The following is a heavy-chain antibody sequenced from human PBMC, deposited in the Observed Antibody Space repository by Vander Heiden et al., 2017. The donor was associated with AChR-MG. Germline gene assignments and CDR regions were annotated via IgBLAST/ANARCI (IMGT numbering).Heavy chain of an antibody. D-gene: IGHD3-22*01. Sequence: EVQLVESGGGLVQPGGSLRPSCAASGFPFSSYSMNWVRQAPGKGLEWVSYISSSSSTIYYADSVKGRFTISRDNAKNSLYLQMNSLRDEDTAVYYCARDLGGQVYYYDSSGYYSYWGQGTLVTVSS. CDR2: ISSSSSTI. V-gene: IGHV3-48*02. CDR1: GFPFSSYS. J-gene: IGHJ4*02. CDR3: ARDLGGQVYYYDSSGYYSY.